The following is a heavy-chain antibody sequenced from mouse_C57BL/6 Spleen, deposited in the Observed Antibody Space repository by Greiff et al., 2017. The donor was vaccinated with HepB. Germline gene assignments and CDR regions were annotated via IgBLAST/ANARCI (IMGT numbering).Heavy chain of an antibody. CDR1: GYTFTGYW. D-gene: IGHD2-4*01. V-gene: IGHV1-9*01. CDR2: ILPGSGST. CDR3: ARRVYYDYDSGFAY. J-gene: IGHJ3*01. Sequence: QVQLKQSGAELMKPGASVKLSCKATGYTFTGYWIEWVKQRPGHGLEWIGEILPGSGSTNNNEKFKGKATFTADTSSNTAYMQLSSLTTEDSAIYYCARRVYYDYDSGFAYWGQGTLVTVSA.